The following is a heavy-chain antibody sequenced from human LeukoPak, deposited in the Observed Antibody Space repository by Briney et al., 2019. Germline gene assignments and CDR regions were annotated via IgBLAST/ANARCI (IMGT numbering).Heavy chain of an antibody. CDR2: INHSGST. V-gene: IGHV4-34*01. Sequence: PSETLSLTCAVYGGSFSGYYWSWIRRPPGKGLEWIGEINHSGSTNYNPSLKSRVTISVDTSKNQFSLKLSSVTAADTAVYYCARAVCSSTSCYDKDWGQGTLVTVSS. CDR3: ARAVCSSTSCYDKD. CDR1: GGSFSGYY. D-gene: IGHD2-2*01. J-gene: IGHJ4*02.